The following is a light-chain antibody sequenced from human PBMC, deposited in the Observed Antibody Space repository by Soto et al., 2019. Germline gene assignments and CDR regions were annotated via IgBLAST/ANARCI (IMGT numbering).Light chain of an antibody. V-gene: IGLV2-11*01. CDR3: CSYAGSYTHV. J-gene: IGLJ1*01. CDR1: SSDVGGYNY. CDR2: DVS. Sequence: QSSLTQPRSVSGSPGQSVTISCTGTSSDVGGYNYVSWYQQHPGKAPKLMIYDVSKRPSGVPDRFSGSKSGNTASLTISGPQAEDEADYYCCSYAGSYTHVFGSGTKVIVL.